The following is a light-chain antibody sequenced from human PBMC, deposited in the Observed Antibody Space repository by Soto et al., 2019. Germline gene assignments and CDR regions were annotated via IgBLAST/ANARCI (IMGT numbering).Light chain of an antibody. Sequence: QSVLTQPPSASGTPGQRVTISCSGSTSNIAINDVYWYQQLPGAAPKVLFYRNDLRPSGVPDRFSASKSDTSASLAISGLRSDDEADYYCSTWDNSLSGPVFGGGTKLTVL. CDR3: STWDNSLSGPV. V-gene: IGLV1-47*01. CDR1: TSNIAIND. CDR2: RND. J-gene: IGLJ3*02.